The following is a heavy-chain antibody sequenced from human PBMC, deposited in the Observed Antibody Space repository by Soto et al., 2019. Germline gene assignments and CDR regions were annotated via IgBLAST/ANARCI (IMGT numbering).Heavy chain of an antibody. J-gene: IGHJ6*02. Sequence: QVQLVQSGPEVKKPGSSVKVSCKASGGTFSDSVTSWVRQAPGQGLEWMGGIVPIFGKANLAEKFQDRVTITADESTSTAYMKLSSLRSEDTAVYYCARNIVLMVYAIPYYYYGMDVWGQGTTVTVSS. D-gene: IGHD2-8*01. CDR1: GGTFSDSV. V-gene: IGHV1-69*01. CDR2: IVPIFGKA. CDR3: ARNIVLMVYAIPYYYYGMDV.